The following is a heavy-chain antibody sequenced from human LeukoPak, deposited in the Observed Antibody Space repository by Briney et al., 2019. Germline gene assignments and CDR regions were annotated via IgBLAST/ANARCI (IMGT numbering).Heavy chain of an antibody. D-gene: IGHD1-1*01. CDR2: VKSEADGETA. CDR1: GFTFGKYW. J-gene: IGHJ4*02. CDR3: TRDRGAYNLYDY. V-gene: IGHV3-49*04. Sequence: QSGGSLRLSCVASGFTFGKYWMSWVRQAPGKGLEWVGCVKSEADGETADYAASVKGRFTISRDDSKAIAYLQMNSLKTEDTAVYHCTRDRGAYNLYDYWGQGTLVTVSS.